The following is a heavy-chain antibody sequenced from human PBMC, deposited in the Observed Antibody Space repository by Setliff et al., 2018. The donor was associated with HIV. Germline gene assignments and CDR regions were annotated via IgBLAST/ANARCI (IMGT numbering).Heavy chain of an antibody. CDR3: ARQSGYTRGWDIFGLVAGSFDI. D-gene: IGHD3-3*01. V-gene: IGHV4-39*01. Sequence: SETLSLTCNVSDGSISSSSYYWAWIRQPPGKGLEWIGTIYYVGNTYYRPSLKSRVTVSIDTSKNQFSLSLNSVTAADAAVYYCARQSGYTRGWDIFGLVAGSFDIWGQGTMVTVSS. CDR2: IYYVGNT. J-gene: IGHJ3*02. CDR1: DGSISSSSYY.